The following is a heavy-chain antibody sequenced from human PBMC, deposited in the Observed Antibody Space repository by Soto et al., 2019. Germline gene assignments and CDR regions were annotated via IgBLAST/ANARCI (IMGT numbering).Heavy chain of an antibody. CDR1: GYTFTSYA. D-gene: IGHD3-22*01. Sequence: ASVKVSCKASGYTFTSYAMHWVRQAPGQRLEWMGWINAGNGNTKYSQKFQGRVTITRDTSASTAYLQWSSLKASDTAMYYCARSDYDSSAYFGQTGTFDYWGQGTLVTVSS. CDR2: INAGNGNT. J-gene: IGHJ4*02. CDR3: ARSDYDSSAYFGQTGTFDY. V-gene: IGHV1-3*01.